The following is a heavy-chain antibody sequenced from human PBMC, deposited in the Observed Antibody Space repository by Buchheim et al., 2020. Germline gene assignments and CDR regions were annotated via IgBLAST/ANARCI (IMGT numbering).Heavy chain of an antibody. Sequence: QVQLQESGPGLVKPSETLSLTCSISGDSISAYYWSWIRQPAGKGLEWIGRIYASGTTSYNPFLKSRVTMPVDTSKNQFSLKVYSVTAADTAVYYCARGSGIFDSTGHQDYYFTHWGQGTL. J-gene: IGHJ4*02. V-gene: IGHV4-4*07. CDR1: GDSISAYY. CDR3: ARGSGIFDSTGHQDYYFTH. D-gene: IGHD2/OR15-2a*01. CDR2: IYASGTT.